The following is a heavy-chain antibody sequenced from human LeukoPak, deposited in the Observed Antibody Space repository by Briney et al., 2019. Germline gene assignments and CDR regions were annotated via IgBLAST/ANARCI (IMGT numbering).Heavy chain of an antibody. CDR2: IDSSDSYT. J-gene: IGHJ6*02. V-gene: IGHV5-10-1*01. CDR3: ARTFGTEVLYGMDV. CDR1: GYSFTSYW. D-gene: IGHD3-16*01. Sequence: GESLKISCKGSGYSFTSYWISWVRQMPGKGLEWIGRIDSSDSYTNYSPSFQGHVTISADKSISTAYLQWSSLKASDTAMYYCARTFGTEVLYGMDVWGQGTTVTVSS.